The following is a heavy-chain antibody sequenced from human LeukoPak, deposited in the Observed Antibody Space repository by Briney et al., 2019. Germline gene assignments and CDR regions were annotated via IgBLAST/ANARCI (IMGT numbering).Heavy chain of an antibody. Sequence: ASVKVSCKASGYTFTTCDINWVRQASGQGLEWMGWMKPDSGNTGYAQKFQGRVTITRDTSTNTAYMELSRLRSDDTAVYYCARGVPAAMTTDSGVDYWGQGTLVTVSS. J-gene: IGHJ4*02. CDR3: ARGVPAAMTTDSGVDY. CDR2: MKPDSGNT. V-gene: IGHV1-8*03. CDR1: GYTFTTCD. D-gene: IGHD2-2*01.